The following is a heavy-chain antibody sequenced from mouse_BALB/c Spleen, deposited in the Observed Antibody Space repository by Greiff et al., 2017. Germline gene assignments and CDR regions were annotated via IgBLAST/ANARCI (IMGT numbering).Heavy chain of an antibody. V-gene: IGHV5-12-1*01. CDR1: GFAFSSYD. J-gene: IGHJ2*01. CDR2: ISSGGGST. Sequence: EVKLVESGGGLVKPGGSLKLSCAASGFAFSSYDMSWVRQTPEKRLEWVAYISSGGGSTYYPDTVKGRFTISRDNAKNTLYLQMSSLKSEDTAMYYCARRRNYYGSSYGSFDYWGQGTTLTVAS. CDR3: ARRRNYYGSSYGSFDY. D-gene: IGHD1-1*01.